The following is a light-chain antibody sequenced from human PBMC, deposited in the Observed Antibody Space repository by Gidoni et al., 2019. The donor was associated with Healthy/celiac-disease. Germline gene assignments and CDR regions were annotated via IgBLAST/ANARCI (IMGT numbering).Light chain of an antibody. J-gene: IGLJ2*01. CDR2: EDN. CDR1: SGSIASNY. V-gene: IGLV6-57*04. Sequence: HSVSESPGKTVTISCTRSSGSIASNYVQWYQQRPGSAPTTVIYEDNQRPSGVPDRFSGSIDSSSNSASLTISGLKTEDEADYYCQSCGLGGGTKLTVL. CDR3: QSCG.